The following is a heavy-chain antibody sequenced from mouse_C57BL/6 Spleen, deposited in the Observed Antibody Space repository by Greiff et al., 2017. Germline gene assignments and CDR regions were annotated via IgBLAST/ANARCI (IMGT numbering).Heavy chain of an antibody. J-gene: IGHJ2*01. V-gene: IGHV1-26*01. CDR1: GYTFTDYY. CDR2: INPNNGGT. CDR3: ARSESNLDY. Sequence: EVQLQQSGPELVKPGASVKISCKASGYTFTDYYMNWVKQSHGKSLEWIGDINPNNGGTSYNQKFKGKATLTVDKSSSTAYMELRSLTSEDSAVYYCARSESNLDYWGQGTTRTVSS. D-gene: IGHD2-5*01.